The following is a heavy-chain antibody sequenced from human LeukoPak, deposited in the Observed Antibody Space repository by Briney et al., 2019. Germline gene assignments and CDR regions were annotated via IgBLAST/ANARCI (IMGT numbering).Heavy chain of an antibody. CDR3: ARRRDTAMVN. CDR1: GGSISSYY. J-gene: IGHJ4*02. CDR2: IYYSGST. Sequence: PSETLSLTCTVSGGSISSYYWSWIRQPPGKGLEWIGYIYYSGSTNHNPSLKSRVTISVDTSKNQFSLKLSSVTAADTAVYYCARRRDTAMVNWGQATLVTVSS. V-gene: IGHV4-59*08. D-gene: IGHD5-18*01.